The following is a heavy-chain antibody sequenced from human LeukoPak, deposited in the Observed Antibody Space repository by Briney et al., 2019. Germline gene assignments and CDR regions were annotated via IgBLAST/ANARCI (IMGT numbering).Heavy chain of an antibody. CDR1: GGSITNYY. D-gene: IGHD3-9*01. CDR2: SYYNGST. V-gene: IGHV4-59*08. J-gene: IGHJ4*02. CDR3: ASIPPYYDILTGYESKYYFDY. Sequence: SETLSLTCSVSGGSITNYYWSWIRQPPGKGLEWIGFSYYNGSTYYNPSLKSRVTISVDTSKNQFSLKLSSVTAADTAVYYCASIPPYYDILTGYESKYYFDYWGQGTLVTVSS.